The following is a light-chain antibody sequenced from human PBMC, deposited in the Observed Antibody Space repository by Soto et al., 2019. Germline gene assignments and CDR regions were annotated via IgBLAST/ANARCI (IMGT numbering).Light chain of an antibody. V-gene: IGLV2-14*03. Sequence: QSALTQPASVSGSPGQSITISCTGTSSDVGGYNYVSWYQQHPGKAPKLMIYDVSNRPSGVSNRFSGSKSGNTASLTISGLQADDEADYYCCSYTSSSTLVFGGGTKLTVL. J-gene: IGLJ2*01. CDR1: SSDVGGYNY. CDR2: DVS. CDR3: CSYTSSSTLV.